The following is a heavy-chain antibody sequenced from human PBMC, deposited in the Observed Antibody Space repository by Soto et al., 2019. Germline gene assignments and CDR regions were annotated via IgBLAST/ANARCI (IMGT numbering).Heavy chain of an antibody. CDR1: GYSFTSYW. Sequence: GESLKISCKGSGYSFTSYWIGWVRQMPGKGLEWMGIIYPGDSDTRYSPSFQGQVTISADKSISTAYLQWSSLKASDTAMYYCGRRAVGLRGNDALDIWGQGTMVTVSS. D-gene: IGHD1-26*01. CDR2: IYPGDSDT. CDR3: GRRAVGLRGNDALDI. J-gene: IGHJ3*02. V-gene: IGHV5-51*01.